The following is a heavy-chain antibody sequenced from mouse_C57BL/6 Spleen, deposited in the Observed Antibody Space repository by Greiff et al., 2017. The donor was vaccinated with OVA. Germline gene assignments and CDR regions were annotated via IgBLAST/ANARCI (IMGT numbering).Heavy chain of an antibody. CDR3: ARIYDYDGYFDY. D-gene: IGHD2-4*01. Sequence: QVQLQQPGAELVKPGASVKLSCKASGYTFTSYWMHWVKQRPGQGLEWIGMIHPNSGSTNYNEKFKSKATLTVDKSSSTAYMQLSSLTSEDSAVYYCARIYDYDGYFDYWGQGTTLTVSS. CDR2: IHPNSGST. CDR1: GYTFTSYW. V-gene: IGHV1-64*01. J-gene: IGHJ2*01.